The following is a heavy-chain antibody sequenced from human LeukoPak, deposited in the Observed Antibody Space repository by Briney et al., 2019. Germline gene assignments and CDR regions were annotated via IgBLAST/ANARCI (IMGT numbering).Heavy chain of an antibody. CDR2: MNPNSGNT. D-gene: IGHD1-1*01. Sequence: ASVKVSCKASGYTFTNYDINRVRQAPGQGLEWVAWMNPNSGNTGYAQKFQGRVTLTRNTAIGTAYMELRSLRSEDTAVYYCARWQGPERDYWGQGTLVTVSA. J-gene: IGHJ4*01. CDR1: GYTFTNYD. V-gene: IGHV1-8*01. CDR3: ARWQGPERDY.